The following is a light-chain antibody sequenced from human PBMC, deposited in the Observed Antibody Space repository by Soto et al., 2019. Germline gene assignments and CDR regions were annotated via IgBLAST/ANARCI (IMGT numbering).Light chain of an antibody. Sequence: EIVMTQSPATLSVSPGERATLSCRASQSVSTKLAWYQQKPGQAPRLLIYGASSRATGIPARVSGSGAGTEFTLSISSLQSEDFAVYYCQQYDNWLTFGGETKVEIK. CDR3: QQYDNWLT. J-gene: IGKJ4*01. CDR2: GAS. CDR1: QSVSTK. V-gene: IGKV3-15*01.